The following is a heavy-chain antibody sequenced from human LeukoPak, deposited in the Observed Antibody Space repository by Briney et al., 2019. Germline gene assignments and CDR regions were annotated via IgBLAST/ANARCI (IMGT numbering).Heavy chain of an antibody. CDR1: GFTFSNHY. Sequence: GRSLRLSCAASGFTFSNHYMHWVRQAPGKGLVSVSRIDPNGRYTSYADSVKGRFTISRDNAKNTLYLQMNTLGAEDTALYYCVRGSTDWNGMDVWGQGTTVTVSS. CDR2: IDPNGRYT. V-gene: IGHV3-74*01. D-gene: IGHD6-19*01. J-gene: IGHJ6*02. CDR3: VRGSTDWNGMDV.